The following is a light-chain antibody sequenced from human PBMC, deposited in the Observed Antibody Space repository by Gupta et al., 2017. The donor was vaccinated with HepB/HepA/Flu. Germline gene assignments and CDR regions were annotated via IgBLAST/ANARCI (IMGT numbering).Light chain of an antibody. Sequence: EIVMTQSPVTLSVSVGERATLSCRASQRISYDLAWYQQKPGQAPRILIYGASTRATGIPARFRGSGYGTDFTLTITSLQSDDFATYYCQQDNLGVTFGPGTRVDIK. CDR1: QRISYD. V-gene: IGKV3-15*01. CDR2: GAS. CDR3: QQDNLGVT. J-gene: IGKJ1*01.